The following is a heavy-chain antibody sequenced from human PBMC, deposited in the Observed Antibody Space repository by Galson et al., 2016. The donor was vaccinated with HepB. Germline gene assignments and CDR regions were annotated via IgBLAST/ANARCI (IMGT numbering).Heavy chain of an antibody. CDR2: ISGSGGST. CDR1: GFTFSSYA. CDR3: AKGAEQWLVPGYFDY. D-gene: IGHD6-19*01. Sequence: SLRLSCAASGFTFSSYAMSWVRQAPGKGLEWVSAISGSGGSTYYAGSVKGRFTLSRDNSKNTLYLQMNRLRAEDTDVYYCAKGAEQWLVPGYFDYWGQGTLVTVSS. V-gene: IGHV3-23*01. J-gene: IGHJ4*02.